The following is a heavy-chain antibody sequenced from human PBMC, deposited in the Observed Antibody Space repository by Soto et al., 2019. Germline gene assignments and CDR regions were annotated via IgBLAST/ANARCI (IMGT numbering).Heavy chain of an antibody. CDR3: AGGSNWHDAFDI. J-gene: IGHJ3*02. D-gene: IGHD6-13*01. Sequence: GGSLRLSCAASGFTFSSYGMHWVRQAPGKGLEWVAVIWYDGSNKYYADSVKGRFTISRDNSKNTLYLQMNSLRAEDTAVYYCAGGSNWHDAFDIWGQGTMVTVSS. V-gene: IGHV3-33*01. CDR1: GFTFSSYG. CDR2: IWYDGSNK.